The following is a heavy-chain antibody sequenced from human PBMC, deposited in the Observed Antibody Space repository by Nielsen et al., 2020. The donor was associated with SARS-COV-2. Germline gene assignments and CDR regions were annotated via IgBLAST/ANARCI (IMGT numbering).Heavy chain of an antibody. CDR2: IYIGAGTT. J-gene: IGHJ4*02. CDR3: VKGGVRSFDD. Sequence: GESLKISCAASGFTFSSYAMSWVRQAPGKGLEWVSVIYIGAGTTYYADSVKGRFTISRDNSENMLYLEMNTLRVDDTAVYYCVKGGVRSFDDWGQGTLVIVSS. CDR1: GFTFSSYA. V-gene: IGHV3-23*03.